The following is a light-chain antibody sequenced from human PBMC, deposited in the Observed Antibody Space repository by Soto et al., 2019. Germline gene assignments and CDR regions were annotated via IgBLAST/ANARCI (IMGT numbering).Light chain of an antibody. CDR3: CSYAGSSTSGYV. J-gene: IGLJ1*01. V-gene: IGLV2-23*01. CDR1: SSDVGSYNL. Sequence: QSVRTQPASVSGSPGQSITISCTGTSSDVGSYNLVSWYQQHPGKAPKLMIYEGSKRPSGVSNRFSGSKSGNTASLTISGLQAEDEADYYCCSYAGSSTSGYVFGTGTKSPS. CDR2: EGS.